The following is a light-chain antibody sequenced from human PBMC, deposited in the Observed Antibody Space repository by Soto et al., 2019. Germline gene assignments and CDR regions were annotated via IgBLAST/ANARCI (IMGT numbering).Light chain of an antibody. CDR1: SNDVGGYNF. J-gene: IGLJ2*01. Sequence: QSALTQPPSASGSPGQSVTISCTGTSNDVGGYNFVSWYQQHPGKAPKLIIYEVSKRPSGVPDRFSGSKSGNTASLTVSGLQAEDEADYHCSSYANRNNLIFGGGTKLTVL. CDR3: SSYANRNNLI. CDR2: EVS. V-gene: IGLV2-8*01.